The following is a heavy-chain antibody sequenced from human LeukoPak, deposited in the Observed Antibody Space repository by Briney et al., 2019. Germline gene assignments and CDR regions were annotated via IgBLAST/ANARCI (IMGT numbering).Heavy chain of an antibody. Sequence: PGGSLRLSCEGSGFTSITYGMSWVRQAPGKGLEWVSTLGGGDAGIYYADSVYDRFTISRDKSKNTLYLQMNSLRVEDTAVYYCAEDRGSGWYFDYWGQGTLVTVSS. D-gene: IGHD6-19*01. CDR2: LGGGDAGI. J-gene: IGHJ4*02. V-gene: IGHV3-23*01. CDR1: GFTSITYG. CDR3: AEDRGSGWYFDY.